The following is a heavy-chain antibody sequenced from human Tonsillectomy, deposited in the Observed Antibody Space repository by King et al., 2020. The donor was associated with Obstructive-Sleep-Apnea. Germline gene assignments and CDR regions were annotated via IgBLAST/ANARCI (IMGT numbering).Heavy chain of an antibody. CDR3: ARAIITLEPGTDGFDI. CDR1: GGSISRYY. CDR2: IYYSGST. Sequence: QLQESGPGLVKPSETLSLTCTVSGGSISRYYWSWIRQSPGKGLEWIGYIYYSGSTNYNPSLKSRVTFSVETSKNRFSLKLNSVIAADTAVYYCARAIITLEPGTDGFDIWGQGTMVTVSS. J-gene: IGHJ3*02. D-gene: IGHD3-16*01. V-gene: IGHV4-59*01.